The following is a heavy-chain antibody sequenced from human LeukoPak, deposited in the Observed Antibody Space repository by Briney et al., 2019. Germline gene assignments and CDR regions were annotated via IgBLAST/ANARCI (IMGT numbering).Heavy chain of an antibody. Sequence: ASVKVSCKASGYTFTDYYIHWVRQAPGQGLEWMGCINPDTGGTKYAQKFQGRVTMTRDTSITTAYMELSRLRSDDTAVYFCAKDASPWIQLWFDYWGQGTPVTVSS. CDR2: INPDTGGT. J-gene: IGHJ4*02. CDR1: GYTFTDYY. D-gene: IGHD5-18*01. V-gene: IGHV1-2*02. CDR3: AKDASPWIQLWFDY.